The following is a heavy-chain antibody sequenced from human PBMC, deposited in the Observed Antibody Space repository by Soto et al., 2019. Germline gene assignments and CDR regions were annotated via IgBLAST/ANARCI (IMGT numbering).Heavy chain of an antibody. V-gene: IGHV3-9*01. CDR2: ISWNSGSI. Sequence: EVQLVESGGGLVQPGRSLRLSCAASGFTFDDYAMHWVRQAPGKGLEWVSGISWNSGSIGYADSVKGRFTIYRDNAKNSLYLQMNSLRAEDTALYYCAKDKGPFHNWNDGTDALDIWGQGTMVTVSS. D-gene: IGHD1-20*01. CDR1: GFTFDDYA. CDR3: AKDKGPFHNWNDGTDALDI. J-gene: IGHJ3*02.